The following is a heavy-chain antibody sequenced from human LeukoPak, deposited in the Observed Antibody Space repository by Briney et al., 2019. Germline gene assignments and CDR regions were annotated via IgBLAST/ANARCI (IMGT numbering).Heavy chain of an antibody. D-gene: IGHD1-26*01. Sequence: SETLSLTCTVSGGSISSGDYYWSWIRQPPGKGLEWIGYIYYSGSTYYNPSLKSRVTISVDTSKNQFSLKLSSVTAADTAVYYWSRSEWELRDFDYWGQGTLVTVSS. CDR1: GGSISSGDYY. V-gene: IGHV4-30-4*01. CDR3: SRSEWELRDFDY. J-gene: IGHJ4*02. CDR2: IYYSGST.